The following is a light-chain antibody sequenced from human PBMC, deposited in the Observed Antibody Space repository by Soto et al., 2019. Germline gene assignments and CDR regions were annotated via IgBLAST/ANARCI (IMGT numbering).Light chain of an antibody. J-gene: IGLJ1*01. CDR1: SSDVGGSNG. CDR3: SSYTSSSTYV. Sequence: QSALTQPPSVSGSPGQSVAISCTGTSSDVGGSNGVSWYQQPPGTAPKLMIYDVSNRPSGVPDRFSGSKSGNTASLTISGLQAEDEGDYYCSSYTSSSTYVFGTGTRSP. V-gene: IGLV2-18*02. CDR2: DVS.